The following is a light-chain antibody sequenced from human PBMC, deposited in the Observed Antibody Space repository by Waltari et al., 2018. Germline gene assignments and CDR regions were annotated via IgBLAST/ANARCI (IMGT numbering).Light chain of an antibody. Sequence: EIVLTQSPATLSLSPGERATLSCRASQSVSSYLAWYQQKPGQAPRLLIYDASKRATDIPARFSGSGSGTDFILTISSLEPEDFGVYYCQQRSNWPPRVTFGPGTKVDIK. CDR3: QQRSNWPPRVT. CDR1: QSVSSY. CDR2: DAS. J-gene: IGKJ3*01. V-gene: IGKV3-11*01.